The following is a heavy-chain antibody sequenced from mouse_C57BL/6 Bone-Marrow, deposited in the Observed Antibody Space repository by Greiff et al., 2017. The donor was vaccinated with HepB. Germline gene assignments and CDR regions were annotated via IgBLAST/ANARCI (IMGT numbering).Heavy chain of an antibody. J-gene: IGHJ2*01. CDR1: GYTFTSYW. V-gene: IGHV1-69*01. D-gene: IGHD1-1*01. CDR2: IDPSDSYT. CDR3: ARNYGLYFDD. Sequence: QVQLQQPGAELVMPGASVKLSCKASGYTFTSYWMHWVKQRPGQGLERIGEIDPSDSYTNYNQKFKGKSTLTVDKSSSTAYMQLSSLTSEDSAVYYCARNYGLYFDDWGQGTTLTVSS.